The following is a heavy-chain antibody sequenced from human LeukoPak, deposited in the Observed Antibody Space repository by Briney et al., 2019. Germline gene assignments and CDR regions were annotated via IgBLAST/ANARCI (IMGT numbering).Heavy chain of an antibody. Sequence: PGGSLRLSCAASGFTFSSYGMHWVRQAPGKGLEWVAVISYDGSNKYYADSVKGRFTISRDNSKNTLYLQMNSLRAEDTAVYYCAKEGNYDFWSGFSYGMDIWGQGTTVSVSS. CDR2: ISYDGSNK. D-gene: IGHD3-3*01. CDR1: GFTFSSYG. CDR3: AKEGNYDFWSGFSYGMDI. V-gene: IGHV3-30*18. J-gene: IGHJ6*02.